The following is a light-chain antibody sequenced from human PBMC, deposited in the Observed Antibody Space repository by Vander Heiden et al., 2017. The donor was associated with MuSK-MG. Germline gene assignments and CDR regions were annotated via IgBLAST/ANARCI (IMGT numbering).Light chain of an antibody. CDR1: KLGVKY. Sequence: SYALTQPPSVSVSPGQTASIPCSGYKLGVKYFCWYQQKPGQSLVVVIYQDSKRPSGIPERFSGSNSGTTATLTISGTQVMDEADYYFQAGDSGTVVFGGGTKLTVI. J-gene: IGLJ2*01. V-gene: IGLV3-1*01. CDR2: QDS. CDR3: QAGDSGTVV.